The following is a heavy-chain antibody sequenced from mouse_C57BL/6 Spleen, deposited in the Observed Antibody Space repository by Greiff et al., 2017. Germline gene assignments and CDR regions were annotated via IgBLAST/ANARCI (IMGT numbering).Heavy chain of an antibody. CDR3: AKNVLAGDAY. D-gene: IGHD1-1*01. CDR2: ISNDGTN. CDR1: GYSITSGYY. Sequence: DVQLLESGPGLVKPPQSLSLTCSVTGYSITSGYYWNWLRQPPGNQLEWMGYISNDGTNNYTPSFKNRISITRDTSKNQFFLKLKSVTTEDTATCYCAKNVLAGDAYGGQGTTLTVSS. J-gene: IGHJ2*01. V-gene: IGHV3-6*01.